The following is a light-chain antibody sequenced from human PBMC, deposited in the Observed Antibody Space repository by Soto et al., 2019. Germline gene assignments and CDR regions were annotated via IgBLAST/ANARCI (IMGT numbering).Light chain of an antibody. CDR2: EVS. CDR1: SSDVGGYNY. J-gene: IGLJ3*02. Sequence: QSVLTQPASVSGSPGQSITISCTGTSSDVGGYNYVSWYQQHAGKAPKLVIYEVSNRPSGVSNRFSGSKSGNTASLTISGLQAEDEADYYCNSFATSTTGVFGSGTKLTVL. V-gene: IGLV2-14*01. CDR3: NSFATSTTGV.